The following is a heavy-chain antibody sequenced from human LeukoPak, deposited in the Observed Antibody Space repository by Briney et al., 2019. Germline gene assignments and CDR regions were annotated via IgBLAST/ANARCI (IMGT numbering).Heavy chain of an antibody. J-gene: IGHJ6*02. Sequence: PGGSLKLSCAASGFTFTDHWMSWVRQAPGKGLEWVAHIKQDGSQKFYVDSVKGRFTISRDNAKKSVFLLMNSLKTEDSAVYTCSTGAKYYGMDVWGQGTTVTVSS. CDR2: IKQDGSQK. CDR1: GFTFTDHW. CDR3: STGAKYYGMDV. V-gene: IGHV3-7*05. D-gene: IGHD3-16*01.